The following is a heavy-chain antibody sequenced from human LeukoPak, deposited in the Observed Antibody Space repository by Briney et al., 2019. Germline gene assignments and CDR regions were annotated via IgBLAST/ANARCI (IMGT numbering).Heavy chain of an antibody. CDR3: ARDDCSGAGCYAAWDLDV. V-gene: IGHV4-38-2*02. D-gene: IGHD2-15*01. CDR2: IFHSGNT. CDR1: GYPIRNGFH. Sequence: SETLSLTCSVSGYPIRNGFHWGWIRQPPGKGLEWIGRIFHSGNTNYNPSLTSRVTISMDLSRNQFSLTLNSVTAADTAVYYCARDDCSGAGCYAAWDLDVWGRGSLVTVSS. J-gene: IGHJ2*01.